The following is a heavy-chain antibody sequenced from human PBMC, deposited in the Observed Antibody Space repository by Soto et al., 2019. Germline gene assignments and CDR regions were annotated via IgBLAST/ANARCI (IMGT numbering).Heavy chain of an antibody. CDR3: ARRASR. CDR1: GFTFSISE. J-gene: IGHJ3*01. Sequence: EVQLVESGGGLVQPGGSLRLSCAVSGFTFSISEMYWVRQAPGKGLEWISYIHPSGQPIFYADSVKGRFTISRDNANNSLFLQMNSLRAEDTAVYYCARRASRWGQGTMVTVSS. V-gene: IGHV3-48*03. D-gene: IGHD1-26*01. CDR2: IHPSGQPI.